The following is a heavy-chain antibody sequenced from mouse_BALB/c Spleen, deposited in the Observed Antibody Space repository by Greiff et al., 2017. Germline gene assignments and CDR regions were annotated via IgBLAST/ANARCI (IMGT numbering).Heavy chain of an antibody. J-gene: IGHJ4*01. CDR3: ARGYYGPYYAMDY. CDR1: GYSFTGYY. D-gene: IGHD1-2*01. CDR2: INPYNGAT. Sequence: EVQLQQSGPELVKPGASVKISCKASGYSFTGYYMHWVKQSHVKSLEWIGRINPYNGATSYNQNFKDKASLTVDKSSSTAYMELHSLTSEDSAVYYCARGYYGPYYAMDYWGQGTSVTVSS. V-gene: IGHV1-26*01.